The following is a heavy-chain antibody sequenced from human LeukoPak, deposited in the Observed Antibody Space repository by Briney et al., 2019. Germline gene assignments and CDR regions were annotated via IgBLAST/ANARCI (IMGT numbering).Heavy chain of an antibody. D-gene: IGHD2-2*01. J-gene: IGHJ4*02. V-gene: IGHV1-46*01. Sequence: ASVKVSCKASGYTSTSYYMHWVRQAPGQGLEWMGIINPSGGSTSYAQKFQGRVTMTRDMSTSTVYMELSSLRSEDTAVYYCAREGHEYWVVVVPAAIGFYYWGQGTLVTVSS. CDR2: INPSGGST. CDR1: GYTSTSYY. CDR3: AREGHEYWVVVVPAAIGFYY.